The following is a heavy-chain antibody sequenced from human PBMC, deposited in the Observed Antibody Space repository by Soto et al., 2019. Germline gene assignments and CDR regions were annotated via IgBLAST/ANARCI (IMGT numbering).Heavy chain of an antibody. D-gene: IGHD1-7*01. V-gene: IGHV3-23*01. Sequence: EVQLLESGGGLVQPGGSLRLSCAASGFTFSSYAMSWVRPAPGKGLEWVSAISVSGGSTYYADAVKGRFTTSRDNSKNRLYLQMNSLRADDTAVYYCAKDLTPNGTTFWFDPLGQGTLVTVSS. CDR2: ISVSGGST. CDR3: AKDLTPNGTTFWFDP. CDR1: GFTFSSYA. J-gene: IGHJ5*02.